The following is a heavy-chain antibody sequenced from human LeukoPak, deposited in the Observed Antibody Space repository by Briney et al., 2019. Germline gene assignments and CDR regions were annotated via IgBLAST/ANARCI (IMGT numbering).Heavy chain of an antibody. CDR2: IYYSGST. Sequence: SETLSLTCTVSGGSISSYYWSWIRQPPGKGLEWIGYIYYSGSTNYNPSLKSRVTISVDTSKNQFSLKLSSVTAADTAVYYCAREAKGYYFDYWGQGTLVTVSS. J-gene: IGHJ4*02. V-gene: IGHV4-59*01. CDR1: GGSISSYY. CDR3: AREAKGYYFDY.